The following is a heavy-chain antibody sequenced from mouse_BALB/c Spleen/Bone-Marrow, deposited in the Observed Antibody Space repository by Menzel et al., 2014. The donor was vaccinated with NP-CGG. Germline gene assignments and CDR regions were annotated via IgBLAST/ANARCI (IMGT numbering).Heavy chain of an antibody. CDR2: IYPGNVNT. CDR3: VRWDYAMDY. Sequence: VQGVESGPELVKPGASVRISCKASGYTFTSYYIHWVKQRPGQGLEWIGWIYPGNVNTKYNEKFKGKATLTADKSSSTAYMQLSSLTSEDSAVYFCVRWDYAMDYWGQGTSVTVSS. CDR1: GYTFTSYY. V-gene: IGHV1S56*01. J-gene: IGHJ4*01.